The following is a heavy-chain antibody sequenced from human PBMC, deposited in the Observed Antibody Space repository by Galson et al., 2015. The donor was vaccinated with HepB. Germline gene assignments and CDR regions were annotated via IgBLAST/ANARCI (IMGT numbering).Heavy chain of an antibody. CDR1: GFTFSGSA. D-gene: IGHD3-16*02. CDR3: TGRNYVWGSYRLTPFDY. Sequence: SLRLSCAASGFTFSGSAMHWVRQASGKGLEWVGRIRSKANSYATAYAASVKGRFTISRDDSKNTAYLQMNSLKTEDTAVYYCTGRNYVWGSYRLTPFDYWGQGTLVTVSS. V-gene: IGHV3-73*01. J-gene: IGHJ4*02. CDR2: IRSKANSYAT.